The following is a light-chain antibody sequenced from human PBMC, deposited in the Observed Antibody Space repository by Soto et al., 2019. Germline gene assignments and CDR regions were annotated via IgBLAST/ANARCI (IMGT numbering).Light chain of an antibody. CDR1: RSDVGKYDR. V-gene: IGLV2-18*02. J-gene: IGLJ1*01. CDR2: EVT. Sequence: QSALTQPPSVSGSPGQSATISCSGTRSDVGKYDRVSWYQQPPGTAPKLIIYEVTNRPSGVPARFSGSKSGNTASLTISGLQAEDEADYYCSSYTSTSRYVFGAGTKVTVL. CDR3: SSYTSTSRYV.